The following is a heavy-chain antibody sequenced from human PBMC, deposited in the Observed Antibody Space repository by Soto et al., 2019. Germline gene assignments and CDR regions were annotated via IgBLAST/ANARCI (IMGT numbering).Heavy chain of an antibody. CDR1: GFTFSSYA. J-gene: IGHJ4*02. D-gene: IGHD3-10*01. CDR2: ITYSGGDT. V-gene: IGHV3-23*01. CDR3: AKASGESYPGSRVFAY. Sequence: EVQLLESGGGLVQPGGSLRLSCAASGFTFSSYAMSWVRQAPGKGLEWVSVITYSGGDTLQADSVKGRFTISRDNSKNTLYLQMNSLRAEDAAIYYCAKASGESYPGSRVFAYWGQGTRVTVSS.